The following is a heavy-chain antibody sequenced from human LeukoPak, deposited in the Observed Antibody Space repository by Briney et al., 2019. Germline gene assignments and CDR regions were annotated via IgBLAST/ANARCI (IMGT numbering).Heavy chain of an antibody. J-gene: IGHJ6*02. D-gene: IGHD4-23*01. V-gene: IGHV3-23*01. Sequence: PGGSLRLSCAASGFTFSSYAMSWVRQAPGKGLEWVSAISGSGGSTYYADSVKGQFTISRDNSKNTLYLQMNSLRAEDTAVYYCAKGFGGPRDYYYYGMDVWGQGTTVTVSS. CDR2: ISGSGGST. CDR3: AKGFGGPRDYYYYGMDV. CDR1: GFTFSSYA.